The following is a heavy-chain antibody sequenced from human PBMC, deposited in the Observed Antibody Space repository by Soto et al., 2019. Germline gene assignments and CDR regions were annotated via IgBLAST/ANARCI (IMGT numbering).Heavy chain of an antibody. V-gene: IGHV3-23*01. CDR3: ARLNGADPHDYYGMDV. CDR1: GFTFDTYG. Sequence: VQVLESGGGLVQPGGSLRLPCAASGFTFDTYGMSWVRQAPGKGPEWVSAISGSGVNTYYVDSVKGRFTISRDNSKNTLYLQMNGLRAEDTAIYYCARLNGADPHDYYGMDVW. J-gene: IGHJ6*01. D-gene: IGHD2-8*01. CDR2: ISGSGVNT.